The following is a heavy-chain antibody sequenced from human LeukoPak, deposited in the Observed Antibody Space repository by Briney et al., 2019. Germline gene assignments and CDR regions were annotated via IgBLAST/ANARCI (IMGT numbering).Heavy chain of an antibody. J-gene: IGHJ4*02. D-gene: IGHD3-10*01. Sequence: PGGSLRLSCAASGFTVSTNYMTWVRQAPGKGLEWVSVIYSDGTTYHADSVKGRFTISRDNSKSTVYLQMNSLRAEDTAVYYCARGLGYGSGPVDHWGQGTLVTLSS. CDR2: IYSDGTT. V-gene: IGHV3-53*01. CDR1: GFTVSTNY. CDR3: ARGLGYGSGPVDH.